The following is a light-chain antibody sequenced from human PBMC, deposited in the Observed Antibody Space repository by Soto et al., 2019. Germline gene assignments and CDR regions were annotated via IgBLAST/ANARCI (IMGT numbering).Light chain of an antibody. V-gene: IGLV1-51*01. CDR1: SSKSGNNY. CDR2: DNN. Sequence: QSLMTQPPSVSAAPGDKFTISCSGSSSKSGNNYVSLYQQLPGTAPKLLIYDNNRRPSGIPDRFSGSKSGTSATLGITGLQTGDEADHYCGTWDSSLSAYVFGTGTKVTVL. J-gene: IGLJ1*01. CDR3: GTWDSSLSAYV.